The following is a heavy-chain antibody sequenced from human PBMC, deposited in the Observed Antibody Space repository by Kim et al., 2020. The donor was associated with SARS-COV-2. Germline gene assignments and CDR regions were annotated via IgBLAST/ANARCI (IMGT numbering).Heavy chain of an antibody. J-gene: IGHJ4*02. CDR3: ARADNYDILTGYPMSY. V-gene: IGHV3-48*03. D-gene: IGHD3-9*01. Sequence: GGSLRLSCAASGFTFSSYEMNWVRQAPGKGLEWVSYISSSGSTIYYADSVKGRFTISRDNAKNSLYLQMNSLRAEDTAVYYCARADNYDILTGYPMSYWGQGTLVTVSS. CDR2: ISSSGSTI. CDR1: GFTFSSYE.